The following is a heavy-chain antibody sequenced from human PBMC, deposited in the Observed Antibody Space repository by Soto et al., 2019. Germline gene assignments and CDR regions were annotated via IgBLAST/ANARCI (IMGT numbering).Heavy chain of an antibody. D-gene: IGHD6-13*01. CDR3: ARDRAAGGY. CDR1: GFSFSNYE. V-gene: IGHV3-48*03. Sequence: LRLSCAASGFSFSNYEMNWVRQAPGKGLEWVAYISSGGDTIHYADSVRGRFTVSRDNARNSLSLQMNTLRVEDTALYYCARDRAAGGYWGQGTLVTVSS. CDR2: ISSGGDTI. J-gene: IGHJ4*02.